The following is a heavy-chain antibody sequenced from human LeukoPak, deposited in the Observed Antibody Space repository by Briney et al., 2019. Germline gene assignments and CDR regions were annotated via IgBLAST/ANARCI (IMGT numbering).Heavy chain of an antibody. CDR1: GFTFSSYS. Sequence: GGSLRLSCAASGFTFSSYSMNWVRQAPGKGLEWVSYISSSGSTIYYADSVKGRFTISRDNAKNSLYLQMNSLRAEDTAVYYCARDLYSGSYYYWGQGTLVTVSS. V-gene: IGHV3-48*04. J-gene: IGHJ4*02. D-gene: IGHD1-26*01. CDR3: ARDLYSGSYYY. CDR2: ISSSGSTI.